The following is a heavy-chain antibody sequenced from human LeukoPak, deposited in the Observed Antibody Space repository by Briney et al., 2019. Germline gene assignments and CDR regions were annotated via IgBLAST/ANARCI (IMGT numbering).Heavy chain of an antibody. J-gene: IGHJ6*02. CDR3: VKDMNPGGADV. CDR2: ISSSSSYI. CDR1: GLTFSSYS. Sequence: GGSLRLSCAASGLTFSSYSMNWVRQAPGKGLEWVSSISSSSSYIYYADSVKGRFTISRDSAKNPLYLQMNSLRPEDTALYYCVKDMNPGGADVWGQGTTVTVSS. D-gene: IGHD3-10*01. V-gene: IGHV3-21*04.